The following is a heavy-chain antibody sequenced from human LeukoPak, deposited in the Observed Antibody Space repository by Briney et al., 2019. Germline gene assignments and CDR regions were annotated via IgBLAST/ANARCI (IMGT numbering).Heavy chain of an antibody. Sequence: GGSLRLSCAASGFAVSNYYMTWVRQAPGKGLEWVSAISGSGGSTYYADSVTGRFTISRDNSKDTLFLQMHSLRPGDTAVYYCVREDTPATANXWXQGTLVTISS. CDR1: GFAVSNYY. CDR3: VREDTPATANX. D-gene: IGHD2-21*02. CDR2: ISGSGGST. V-gene: IGHV3-23*01. J-gene: IGHJ4*02.